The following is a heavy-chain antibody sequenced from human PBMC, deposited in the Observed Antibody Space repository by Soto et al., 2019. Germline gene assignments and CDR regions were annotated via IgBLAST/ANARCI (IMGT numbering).Heavy chain of an antibody. Sequence: ERLARKGTISGGSTSSSNYYWGWIRQPPGKGPEWIGSIYYSGSTYYNPSLKSRVTISVDTSKNQFSLKLSSVTAADTAVYYCARHRSSSWGGAGYNFDYWGQVTLVTDS. CDR2: IYYSGST. D-gene: IGHD6-6*01. CDR1: GGSTSSSNYY. V-gene: IGHV4-39*01. J-gene: IGHJ4*02. CDR3: ARHRSSSWGGAGYNFDY.